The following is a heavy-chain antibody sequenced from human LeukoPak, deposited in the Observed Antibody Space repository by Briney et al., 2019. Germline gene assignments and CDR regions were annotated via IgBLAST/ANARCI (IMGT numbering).Heavy chain of an antibody. CDR2: IKQDGSEK. D-gene: IGHD2-15*01. CDR1: GFTFSSYG. Sequence: PGGSLRLSCAASGFTFSSYGMSWVRQAPGKGLEWVANIKQDGSEKYYVDSVKGRFTISRDNAKNSVSLQMNSLRAEDTAVYYCAREGPSARGGLDYWGQGTLVTVSS. CDR3: AREGPSARGGLDY. J-gene: IGHJ4*02. V-gene: IGHV3-7*03.